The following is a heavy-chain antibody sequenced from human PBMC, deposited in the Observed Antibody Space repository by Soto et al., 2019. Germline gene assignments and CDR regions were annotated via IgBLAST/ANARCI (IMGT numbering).Heavy chain of an antibody. CDR3: ARGGLSNRTLGW. CDR2: VYPGDSDT. V-gene: IGHV5-51*01. J-gene: IGHJ4*02. D-gene: IGHD6-19*01. CDR1: GYTFSKYW. Sequence: PGESLKISCQASGYTFSKYWIAWVRQMPGKGREYVGIVYPGDSDTRYSPSFQGQVTNSADKSISSAYLQWSSLRASDTAMYYCARGGLSNRTLGWWGQGTRGAFSS.